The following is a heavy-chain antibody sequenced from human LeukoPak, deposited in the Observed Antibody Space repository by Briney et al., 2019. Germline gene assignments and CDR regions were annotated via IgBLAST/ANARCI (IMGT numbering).Heavy chain of an antibody. Sequence: SETLSLTCAVYGGSFSGYYWSWIRQPPGKGLEWIGEINHSGSTNYNPSLKSRVTISVDTSKNQFSLKLSSVTAADTAVYYCARGARPTNHWGQGTLSPSPQ. CDR2: INHSGST. CDR3: ARGARPTNH. CDR1: GGSFSGYY. V-gene: IGHV4-34*01. J-gene: IGHJ5*02.